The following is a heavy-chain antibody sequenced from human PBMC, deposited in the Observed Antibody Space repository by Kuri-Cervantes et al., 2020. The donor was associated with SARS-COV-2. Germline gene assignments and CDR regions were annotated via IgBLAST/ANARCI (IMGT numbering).Heavy chain of an antibody. V-gene: IGHV3-74*01. D-gene: IGHD3-16*01. CDR1: GFTFSNYW. Sequence: ETLSLTCAASGFTFSNYWMHWVRQGPGKGLVWVSRINSDGSSTSYADSVKGRFTISRDNSKNTLYLQMNSLRAEDTAVYYCARDRGIMINSRNWFDPWGQGTLVTVSS. CDR2: INSDGSST. J-gene: IGHJ5*02. CDR3: ARDRGIMINSRNWFDP.